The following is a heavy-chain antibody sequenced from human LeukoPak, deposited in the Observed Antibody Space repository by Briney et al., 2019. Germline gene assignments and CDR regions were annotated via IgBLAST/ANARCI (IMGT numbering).Heavy chain of an antibody. CDR3: AKDRSINAFDI. D-gene: IGHD2-21*01. Sequence: SETLSLTCTVSGGSIGADHWSWIRQPPGKGPEWIGYMSPSGSTNYNPSLKNRGTIFRDTSKNQFFLKLSAVTAADTAVYYCAKDRSINAFDIWGQGTVVTVSA. J-gene: IGHJ3*02. V-gene: IGHV4-59*01. CDR1: GGSIGADH. CDR2: MSPSGST.